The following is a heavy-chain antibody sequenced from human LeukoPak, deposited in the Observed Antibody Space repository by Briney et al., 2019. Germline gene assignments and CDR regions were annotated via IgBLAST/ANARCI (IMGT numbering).Heavy chain of an antibody. CDR3: ARLVAVASTRYFDY. Sequence: PSETLSLTCTVSGGSISSSSYYWGWIRQPPGKGLEWIGTIYYSGSTYYNPSLKSRVTISVDTSKNQFSLKLSSVTAADTAVYYCARLVAVASTRYFDYWGQGTLVTVSS. CDR1: GGSISSSSYY. D-gene: IGHD6-19*01. CDR2: IYYSGST. V-gene: IGHV4-39*01. J-gene: IGHJ4*02.